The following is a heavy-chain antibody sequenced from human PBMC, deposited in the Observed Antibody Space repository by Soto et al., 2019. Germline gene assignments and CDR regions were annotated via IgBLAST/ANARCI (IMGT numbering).Heavy chain of an antibody. CDR1: GFTFTSYG. V-gene: IGHV3-23*01. CDR3: ARDVGLDSDDFFAY. Sequence: GGSLRLSCTASGFTFTSYGMGWVRQAPGKGLQWVSTIRGDGGQTHYTDSVKGRFSISRDNSKNTVYLQMDSLRAEDTAMYFCARDVGLDSDDFFAYWGQGTQVTVYS. J-gene: IGHJ4*02. D-gene: IGHD3-9*01. CDR2: IRGDGGQT.